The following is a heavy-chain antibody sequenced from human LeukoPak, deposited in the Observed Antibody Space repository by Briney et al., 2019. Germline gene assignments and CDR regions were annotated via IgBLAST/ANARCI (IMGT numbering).Heavy chain of an antibody. D-gene: IGHD5-12*01. CDR1: GFTFSSNG. Sequence: GGSLRLSCAASGFTFSSNGMHWVRQAPGKGLEWVAVIWYDGSNKYYAESVKGRFTISRDNSKNTLYLQMNILRAEDTAVYYCARDRDYDYLDYWGQGTLVTVSS. CDR3: ARDRDYDYLDY. CDR2: IWYDGSNK. V-gene: IGHV3-33*01. J-gene: IGHJ4*02.